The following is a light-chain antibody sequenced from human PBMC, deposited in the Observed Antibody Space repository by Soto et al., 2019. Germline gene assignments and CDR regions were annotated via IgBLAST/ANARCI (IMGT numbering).Light chain of an antibody. CDR1: QDVGIN. V-gene: IGKV3-15*01. CDR2: GAS. CDR3: HHNNYWPGT. J-gene: IGKJ2*01. Sequence: LMTQSPAILSVSPGERVTLSCRASQDVGINLAWYQQKPGHAPRLVVYGASTRATAFPARFSGSGSGTEFTLTTSSLRSEDLAVYSGHHNNYWPGTFGQGPSWRSN.